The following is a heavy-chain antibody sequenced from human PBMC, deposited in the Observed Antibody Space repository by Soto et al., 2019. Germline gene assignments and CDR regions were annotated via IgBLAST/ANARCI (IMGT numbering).Heavy chain of an antibody. V-gene: IGHV3-23*01. J-gene: IGHJ4*02. CDR2: ISASGGST. CDR3: AKEGGATVAGTSEKPFDY. D-gene: IGHD6-19*01. Sequence: EVRLLESGGGLVQPGGSVRLSCAGSGFTFGNYAMSWVRQAPGKGLEWVSGISASGGSTHYADSVKGRFTISRDNSKNTLFLQANSLRVDDTAVYYCAKEGGATVAGTSEKPFDYWGQGTLVTVSS. CDR1: GFTFGNYA.